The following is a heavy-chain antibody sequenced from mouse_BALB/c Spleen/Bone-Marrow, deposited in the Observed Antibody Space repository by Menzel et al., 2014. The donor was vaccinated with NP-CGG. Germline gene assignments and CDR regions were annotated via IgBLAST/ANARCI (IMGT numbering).Heavy chain of an antibody. J-gene: IGHJ2*01. CDR2: INPESSTI. D-gene: IGHD1-2*01. Sequence: EVKVVESGGGLVQPGGSLKLSCTASGFDFSRYWMSWVRQAPGKGLRWIGEINPESSTINYTPSLKDKFIISRDNAKNTLYLQMSKVRSEDTALYYCTRLTYYGLSDYWGRGTTLTVSS. CDR3: TRLTYYGLSDY. CDR1: GFDFSRYW. V-gene: IGHV4-1*02.